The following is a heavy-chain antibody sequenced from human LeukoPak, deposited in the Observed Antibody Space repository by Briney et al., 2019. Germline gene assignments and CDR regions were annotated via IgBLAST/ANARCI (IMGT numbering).Heavy chain of an antibody. CDR1: RFTFDSYA. CDR2: VSRFGGTT. D-gene: IGHD6-13*01. Sequence: GGSLRLSCAASRFTFDSYAMSWVRQAPGKGLEWVSAVSRFGGTTYYADSAKGRFTISRDNSNNTVYLQMNSLRVEDTALYYCVKHVGSRWSNNRFDPWGQGTLVTVS. V-gene: IGHV3-23*01. CDR3: VKHVGSRWSNNRFDP. J-gene: IGHJ5*02.